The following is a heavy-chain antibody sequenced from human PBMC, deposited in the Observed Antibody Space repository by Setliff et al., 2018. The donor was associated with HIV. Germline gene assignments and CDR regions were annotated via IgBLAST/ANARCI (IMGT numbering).Heavy chain of an antibody. Sequence: GGSLRLSCAAAEFTLSNYGMHWVRQAPGKGLEWVALIWYDGSDNYYADSAKGRFTISRDNSKNTLYLQMNSLRAEDTAVYYCAKSYYGDYVRPYYYYYMDVWGKGTTVTVSS. CDR1: EFTLSNYG. CDR3: AKSYYGDYVRPYYYYYMDV. J-gene: IGHJ6*03. V-gene: IGHV3-33*06. D-gene: IGHD4-17*01. CDR2: IWYDGSDN.